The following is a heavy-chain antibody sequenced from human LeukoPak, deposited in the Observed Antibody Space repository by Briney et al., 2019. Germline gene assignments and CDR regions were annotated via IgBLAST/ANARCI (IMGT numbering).Heavy chain of an antibody. Sequence: PGGSLRLSCAASGFTFSSYWMHWVRQAPGKGLVWVSRINSDGSGTSYADSVKGRFTISRDNAKNTLYLQMNSLRAEDTAVYYCARGVPSGWYYFDYWGQGTLVTVSS. D-gene: IGHD6-19*01. CDR3: ARGVPSGWYYFDY. CDR1: GFTFSSYW. J-gene: IGHJ4*02. V-gene: IGHV3-74*01. CDR2: INSDGSGT.